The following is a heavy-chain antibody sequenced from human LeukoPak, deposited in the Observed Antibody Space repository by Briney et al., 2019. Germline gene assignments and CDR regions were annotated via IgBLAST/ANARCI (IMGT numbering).Heavy chain of an antibody. Sequence: ASVKVSCKASGYTFTSYGISWVRQAPGQGLEWMGWISAYNGNTNYAQKLQGRVTMTTDTSTSTAYMELRSLRSDDTAVYYCARDHLIIPGSGELLPTYYYYRMDVWGQGTTVTVYS. CDR1: GYTFTSYG. V-gene: IGHV1-18*01. D-gene: IGHD3-10*01. J-gene: IGHJ6*02. CDR3: ARDHLIIPGSGELLPTYYYYRMDV. CDR2: ISAYNGNT.